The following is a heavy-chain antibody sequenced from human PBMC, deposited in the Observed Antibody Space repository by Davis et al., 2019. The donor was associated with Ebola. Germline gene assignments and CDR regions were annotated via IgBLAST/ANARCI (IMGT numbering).Heavy chain of an antibody. CDR3: AKTGTYYYDSSGYYSGYWFDP. D-gene: IGHD3-22*01. J-gene: IGHJ5*02. V-gene: IGHV4-34*01. Sequence: SETLSLTCAVYGGSFSGYYWSWIRQPPGKGLEWIGEINHSGSTNYNPSLKSRVTISVDTSKNQFSLKLSSVTAADTAVYYCAKTGTYYYDSSGYYSGYWFDPWGQGTLVTVSS. CDR2: INHSGST. CDR1: GGSFSGYY.